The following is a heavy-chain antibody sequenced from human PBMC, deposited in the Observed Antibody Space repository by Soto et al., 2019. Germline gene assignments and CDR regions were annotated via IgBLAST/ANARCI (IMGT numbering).Heavy chain of an antibody. CDR3: ARTYYYGSGSYYGMDV. CDR2: INPNSGGT. CDR1: GYTFTGYY. Sequence: QVQLVQSGAEVKKPGASVKVSCKASGYTFTGYYMHWVRQAPGQGLEWMGWINPNSGGTNYAQKFQGWVTMTRDTSIRPAYMALSRMGSDDTAVYYCARTYYYGSGSYYGMDVWGQGTTVTVSS. V-gene: IGHV1-2*04. J-gene: IGHJ6*02. D-gene: IGHD3-10*01.